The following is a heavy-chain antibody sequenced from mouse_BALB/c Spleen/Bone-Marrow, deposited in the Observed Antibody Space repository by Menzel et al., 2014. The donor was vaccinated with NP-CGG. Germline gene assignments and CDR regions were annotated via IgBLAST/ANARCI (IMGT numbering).Heavy chain of an antibody. D-gene: IGHD2-14*01. CDR3: ARGDYRSYYFDY. CDR2: INPESGGT. Sequence: VKLMESGAELVRPGTSVKVPCKASGYAFTNYLIEWVKQRPGQGLEWIGVINPESGGTNYNEKFKGKATLTADKSSSTAYMQLSSLTSDDSAVYFCARGDYRSYYFDYWGQGTTLTVSS. J-gene: IGHJ2*01. CDR1: GYAFTNYL. V-gene: IGHV1-54*01.